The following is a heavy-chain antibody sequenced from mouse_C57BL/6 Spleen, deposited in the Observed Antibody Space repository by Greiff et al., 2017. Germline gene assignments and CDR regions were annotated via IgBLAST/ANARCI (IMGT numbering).Heavy chain of an antibody. CDR3: ARREFSYWYFDV. Sequence: VQLQQSGPELVKPGASVKIPCKASGYTFTDYNMDWVKQSHGKSLEWIGDINPNNGGTIYNQKFKGKATLTVDKSSSTAYMELRSLTSEDTAVYYCARREFSYWYFDVWGTGTTVTVSS. V-gene: IGHV1-18*01. CDR1: GYTFTDYN. J-gene: IGHJ1*03. CDR2: INPNNGGT.